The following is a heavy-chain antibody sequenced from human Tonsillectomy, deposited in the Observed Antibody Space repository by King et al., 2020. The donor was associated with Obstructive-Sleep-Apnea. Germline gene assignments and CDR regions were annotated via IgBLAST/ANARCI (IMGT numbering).Heavy chain of an antibody. CDR3: ARGVGATVYYYYGMDV. V-gene: IGHV3-30*04. CDR2: ISYDGSNK. Sequence: VQLVESGGGVVQPGSSLRLSCAASGFTFSSYAMHWVRQAPGKGLEWVAVISYDGSNKYYSDSVKGRFTISRDNSKNTLYLQMNSLRAEDTAVYYCARGVGATVYYYYGMDVWGQGTTVTVSS. J-gene: IGHJ6*02. CDR1: GFTFSSYA. D-gene: IGHD1-26*01.